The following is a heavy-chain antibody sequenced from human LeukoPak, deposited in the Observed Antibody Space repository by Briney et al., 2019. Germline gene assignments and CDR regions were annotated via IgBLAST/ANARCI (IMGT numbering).Heavy chain of an antibody. CDR1: GFTFSSYS. CDR3: ARVGDTAMAIDY. D-gene: IGHD5-18*01. CDR2: ISSSSSYI. Sequence: PGGSLRLSCAASGFTFSSYSMNWVRQAPGKGMAWVSSISSSSSYIYYADSVKGRFTISRDNAKNSLYLQMNSLRAEDTAVYSCARVGDTAMAIDYWGQGTLVTVSS. J-gene: IGHJ4*02. V-gene: IGHV3-21*01.